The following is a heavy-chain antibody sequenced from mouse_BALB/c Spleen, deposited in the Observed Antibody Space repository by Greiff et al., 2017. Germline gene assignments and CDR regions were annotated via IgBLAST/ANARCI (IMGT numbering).Heavy chain of an antibody. CDR3: AKEEDYAPFAY. CDR1: GYTFTSYV. CDR2: INPYNDGT. V-gene: IGHV1-14*01. J-gene: IGHJ3*01. Sequence: EVQLQQSGPELVKPGASVKMSCKASGYTFTSYVMHWVKQKPGQGLEWIGYINPYNDGTKYNEKFKGKATLTSDKSSSTAYMELSSLTSEDSAVYYCAKEEDYAPFAYWGQGTLVTVSA. D-gene: IGHD2-4*01.